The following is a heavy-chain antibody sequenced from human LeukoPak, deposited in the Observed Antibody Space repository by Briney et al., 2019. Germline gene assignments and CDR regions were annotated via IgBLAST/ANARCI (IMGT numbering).Heavy chain of an antibody. CDR3: AKGKYNRDAFDI. Sequence: PGGSLRLSCAASGFTFSSYAMSWVRQAPGKGLEWVSGISGSGGSTYYADSVKGRFTISRDNAKNTLYLQMNSLRAEDTAVFYCAKGKYNRDAFDIWRLGTMVTVSS. CDR2: ISGSGGST. V-gene: IGHV3-23*01. J-gene: IGHJ3*02. D-gene: IGHD6-6*01. CDR1: GFTFSSYA.